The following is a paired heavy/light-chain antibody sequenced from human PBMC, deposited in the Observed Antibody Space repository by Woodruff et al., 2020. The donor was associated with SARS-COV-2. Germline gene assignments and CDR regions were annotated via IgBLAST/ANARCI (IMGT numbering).Light chain of an antibody. J-gene: IGKJ3*01. CDR2: AAS. CDR1: QRVSSSY. Sequence: EIVLTQSPGTLSLSPGEGVTLSCRASQRVSSSYLAWYQQKPGQAPRLLIYAASNRATGIPDRFSGSGSGTDFTLTISRLEPEDFAVYYCQQYDSQEGFTFGPGTKVDV. V-gene: IGKV3-20*01. CDR3: QQYDSQEGFT.
Heavy chain of an antibody. CDR3: SAEPYYYYYMDV. Sequence: QVQLVQSGAAVKKPGASVKVSCKSGGDTFSGFYIHWVRQAPGQGLEWVGRINPHSGTTTFARKFQGRVTMTRDTSVSTAYLELSGLKSDDTAIYYCSAEPYYYYYMDVWGKGTTVTVSS. D-gene: IGHD3-10*01. J-gene: IGHJ6*03. CDR1: GDTFSGFY. V-gene: IGHV1-2*06. CDR2: INPHSGTT.